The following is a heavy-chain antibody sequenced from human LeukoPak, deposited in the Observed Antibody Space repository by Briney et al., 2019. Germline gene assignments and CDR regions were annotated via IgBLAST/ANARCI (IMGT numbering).Heavy chain of an antibody. Sequence: SETLSLTCTVSGGSISSDYWSWIRQPPGKGLEWIGYIYYTGTTTYNPSLKSRVTISVDTSKNQFSLKLNSVTAADTAVYYCSRYSTWFDYWGQGTLVTVSS. D-gene: IGHD2-21*01. J-gene: IGHJ4*02. CDR3: SRYSTWFDY. CDR2: IYYTGTT. CDR1: GGSISSDY. V-gene: IGHV4-59*01.